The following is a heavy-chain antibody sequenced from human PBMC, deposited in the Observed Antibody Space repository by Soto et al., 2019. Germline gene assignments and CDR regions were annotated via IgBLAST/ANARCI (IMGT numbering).Heavy chain of an antibody. J-gene: IGHJ4*02. Sequence: EVQLVESGGGLVQPGGSLKLSCAASGFTFSGSAIQWVRQASGKGLEWVGRIRSKGNSYATAYGASVKGRFTISSDDSKNTAYLQMNSLKTEDTAVYYCIRRWGFGELLDYWGQGTLVTVSS. CDR2: IRSKGNSYAT. CDR1: GFTFSGSA. V-gene: IGHV3-73*02. CDR3: IRRWGFGELLDY. D-gene: IGHD3-10*01.